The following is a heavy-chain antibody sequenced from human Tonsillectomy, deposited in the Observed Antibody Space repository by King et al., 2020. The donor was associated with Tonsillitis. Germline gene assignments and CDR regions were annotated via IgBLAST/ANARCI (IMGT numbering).Heavy chain of an antibody. V-gene: IGHV3-9*01. Sequence: VQLVESGGGLVQPGRSLRLSCAASGFTFDDYAMHWVRQAPGKGLEWVSGINWNSGNIGYADSVKGRFTISRDNAKNSLYLQMNGLRTEDTALYYCAKTGADFWSGYHVQHWGQGTLVTVSS. CDR3: AKTGADFWSGYHVQH. J-gene: IGHJ1*01. CDR1: GFTFDDYA. D-gene: IGHD3-3*01. CDR2: INWNSGNI.